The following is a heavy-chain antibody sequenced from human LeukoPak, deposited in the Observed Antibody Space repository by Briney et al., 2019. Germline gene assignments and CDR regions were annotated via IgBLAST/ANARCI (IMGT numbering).Heavy chain of an antibody. J-gene: IGHJ4*02. V-gene: IGHV3-23*01. CDR2: ISGNGGRT. D-gene: IGHD3-10*01. CDR1: GFTFSILD. CDR3: AKIGGGSGSTFDY. Sequence: GGSLRLSCAASGFTFSILDMSWVRQAPGKGLEWVSAISGNGGRTYYADSVKGRFTISRDNSKNTLYLQMNSLRAEDTAVYYCAKIGGGSGSTFDYWGQGTLVTVSS.